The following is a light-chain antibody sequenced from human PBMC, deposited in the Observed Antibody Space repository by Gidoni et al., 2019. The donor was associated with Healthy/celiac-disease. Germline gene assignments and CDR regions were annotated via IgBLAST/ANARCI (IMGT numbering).Light chain of an antibody. CDR1: QSLLHSNGYNY. CDR3: MQALQTPT. Sequence: DMVMTQSQLSLPVTPGEPASISCRPSQSLLHSNGYNYLDWYLQKPGQSPQLLIYLGSNRASGVPDRFSGSGSGTDFTLKISRVEAEDVGVYYCMQALQTPTFGGGTKVEIK. CDR2: LGS. J-gene: IGKJ4*01. V-gene: IGKV2-28*01.